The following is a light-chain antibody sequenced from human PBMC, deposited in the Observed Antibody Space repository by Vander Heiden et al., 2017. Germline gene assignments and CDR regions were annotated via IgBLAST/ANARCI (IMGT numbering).Light chain of an antibody. CDR2: DAS. Sequence: DIQMTQSPSTLSASVGDRVTITCRASQSISSWLAWYQQKPGKAPKLLIYDASSLESGVPSRFSGSGSGTEFTLTISSLQPDDFATYYCQQYNSYSPTFGQGTKLXIK. J-gene: IGKJ2*01. V-gene: IGKV1-5*01. CDR1: QSISSW. CDR3: QQYNSYSPT.